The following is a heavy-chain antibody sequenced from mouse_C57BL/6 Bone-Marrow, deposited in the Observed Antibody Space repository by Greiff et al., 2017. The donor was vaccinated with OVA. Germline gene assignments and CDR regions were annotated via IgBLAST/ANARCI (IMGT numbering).Heavy chain of an antibody. J-gene: IGHJ4*01. CDR2: IYIGNGYT. Sequence: EVKLVESGAELVRPGSSVKMSCKTSGYTFTSYGINWVKQRPGQGLEWIGYIYIGNGYTEYNEKFKGKATLTSDTSSSTAYMQLSSLTSEDSAIYFCAREDYGSRRSPYAMDYWGQGTSVTVSS. CDR1: GYTFTSYG. D-gene: IGHD1-1*01. V-gene: IGHV1-58*01. CDR3: AREDYGSRRSPYAMDY.